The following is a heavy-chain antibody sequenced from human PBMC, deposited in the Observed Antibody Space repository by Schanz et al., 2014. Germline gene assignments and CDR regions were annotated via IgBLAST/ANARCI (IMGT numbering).Heavy chain of an antibody. Sequence: EVQLVESGGGLVKPGGSLRLSCATSGFTLNNAWMNWVRQAPGKGLQWVARIKSKTDGGTRDYAAPVKGRFTISTDDSKNTVYLQMNSLQTEDTAVYYCTADLWFGAVWGVWWGQGTLVTGSS. V-gene: IGHV3-15*01. CDR2: IKSKTDGGTR. CDR3: TADLWFGAVWGVW. CDR1: GFTLNNAW. D-gene: IGHD3-10*01. J-gene: IGHJ4*02.